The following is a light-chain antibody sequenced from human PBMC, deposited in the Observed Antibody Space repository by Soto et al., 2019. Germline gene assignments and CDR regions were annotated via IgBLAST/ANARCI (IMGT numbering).Light chain of an antibody. V-gene: IGLV2-8*01. CDR1: SSDIGVYDF. J-gene: IGLJ1*01. CDR3: SSFAGSYSPYV. Sequence: QSALTQPPSASGSPGQSVTISCTGTSSDIGVYDFVSWYQQHPGKAPKVIIYQVNKRPSGVPDRFSGSKSGNTASLTVSGFRPEDEADYFCSSFAGSYSPYVFGTGTKLTVL. CDR2: QVN.